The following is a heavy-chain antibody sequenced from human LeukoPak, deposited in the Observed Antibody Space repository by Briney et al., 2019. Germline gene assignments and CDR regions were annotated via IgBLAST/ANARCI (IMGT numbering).Heavy chain of an antibody. V-gene: IGHV1-8*01. Sequence: ASVKVSCKATGFTFTNYDINWVRQASGQGLEWMGWMNPINGNTGYAQKFQGRVTMTRDTSISTAYMELRSLTSEDTAVYYCAKVHCISTNCNHIWTYFDYWGQGTLVTVSS. CDR2: MNPINGNT. CDR3: AKVHCISTNCNHIWTYFDY. D-gene: IGHD2-2*01. J-gene: IGHJ4*02. CDR1: GFTFTNYD.